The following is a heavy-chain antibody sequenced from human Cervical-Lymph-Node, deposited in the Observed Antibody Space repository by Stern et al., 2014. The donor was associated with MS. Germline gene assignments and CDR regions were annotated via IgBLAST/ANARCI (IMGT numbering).Heavy chain of an antibody. Sequence: DQLVESGAEVKKPGSSVKVSCKASGGTFSSYAIYWVRQAPGQGLEWMGGIIPISGTADYAQNFQGRVTITADESTSTAYMELSSLRSEDTAVYYCAREWEEVAWGQGTLVTVSS. J-gene: IGHJ5*02. CDR3: AREWEEVA. V-gene: IGHV1-69*01. D-gene: IGHD1-26*01. CDR2: IIPISGTA. CDR1: GGTFSSYA.